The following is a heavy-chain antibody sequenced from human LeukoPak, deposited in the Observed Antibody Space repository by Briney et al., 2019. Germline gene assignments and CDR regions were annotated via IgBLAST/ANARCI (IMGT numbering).Heavy chain of an antibody. CDR2: ISWDGGST. CDR3: AKDRGAARHVYFDY. D-gene: IGHD6-6*01. CDR1: GFTFDDYT. J-gene: IGHJ4*02. Sequence: PGGSLRLSCAASGFTFDDYTMHWVRQAPGKGLEWVSLISWDGGSTYYADSVKGRFTISRDNSKNSLYLQMNSLRTEDTALYYCAKDRGAARHVYFDYWGQGTLVTVSS. V-gene: IGHV3-43*01.